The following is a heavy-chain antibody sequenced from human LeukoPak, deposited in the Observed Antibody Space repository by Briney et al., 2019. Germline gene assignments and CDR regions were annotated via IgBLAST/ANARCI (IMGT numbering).Heavy chain of an antibody. J-gene: IGHJ6*03. V-gene: IGHV3-48*03. CDR2: ISSSGSTI. CDR3: ARDFGKLVGATPSYYYYMDV. CDR1: GFTFSSYE. Sequence: GGSLRLSCAASGFTFSSYEMNWVRQAPGKGLEWVSYISSSGSTIYYADSVKGRFTISRDNAKNSLYLQMNSLRAEDTAVYYCARDFGKLVGATPSYYYYMDVWGKGTTVTVSS. D-gene: IGHD1-26*01.